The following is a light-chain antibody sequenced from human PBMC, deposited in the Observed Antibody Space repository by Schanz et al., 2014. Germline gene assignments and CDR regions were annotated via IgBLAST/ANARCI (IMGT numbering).Light chain of an antibody. V-gene: IGLV2-8*01. CDR3: CSYVSSSAVL. Sequence: QSALTQPPSASGSPGQSVTISCTGTSSDVGGYNYVSWYQQHPGKAPKLMIYEATKWPSGISNRFSGSKSGNTASLTISGLQAEDEADYYCCSYVSSSAVLFGGGTKLTVL. CDR2: EAT. J-gene: IGLJ2*01. CDR1: SSDVGGYNY.